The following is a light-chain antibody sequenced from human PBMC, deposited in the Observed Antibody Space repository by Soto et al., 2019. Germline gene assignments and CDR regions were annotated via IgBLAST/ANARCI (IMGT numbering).Light chain of an antibody. CDR2: KAS. CDR1: QTISSW. CDR3: QHYNSYSEA. V-gene: IGKV1-5*03. J-gene: IGKJ1*01. Sequence: DIQMTQSPSTLSGSVGDRVTITCRASQTISSWLAWYQQKPGKAPKLLSYKASTLKSGVPSRFSGSGSGTEFTLTISSLQPDDFATYYCQHYNSYSEAFGQGTKVELK.